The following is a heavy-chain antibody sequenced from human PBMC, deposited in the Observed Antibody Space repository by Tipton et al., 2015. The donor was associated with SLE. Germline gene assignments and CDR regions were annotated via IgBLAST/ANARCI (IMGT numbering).Heavy chain of an antibody. Sequence: SLRLSCAASGFTFSSYWMNWVRQAPGKGLEWVAVISYDGSNKYYADSVKGRFTISRDNSKNTLYLQMNSLRAEDTAVYYCARPRSVAGPSDFDYWGQGTLVTVSS. CDR3: ARPRSVAGPSDFDY. D-gene: IGHD6-19*01. CDR1: GFTFSSYW. J-gene: IGHJ4*02. V-gene: IGHV3-30-3*01. CDR2: ISYDGSNK.